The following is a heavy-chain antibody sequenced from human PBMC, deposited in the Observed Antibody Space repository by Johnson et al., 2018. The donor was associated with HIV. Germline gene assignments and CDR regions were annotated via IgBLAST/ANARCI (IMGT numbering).Heavy chain of an antibody. CDR2: IYSGDTT. CDR3: ARAYSYGAFDI. J-gene: IGHJ3*02. D-gene: IGHD5-18*01. Sequence: VQLVESGGGLVQPGGSLRLSCAASGFTFSSYWMHWVRQAPGKGLVWVSVIYSGDTTYYADSVKGRFTISRDNSKNTLYLQMNSLRAEDTAVYYCARAYSYGAFDIWGLGTKVTVSS. CDR1: GFTFSSYW. V-gene: IGHV3-66*01.